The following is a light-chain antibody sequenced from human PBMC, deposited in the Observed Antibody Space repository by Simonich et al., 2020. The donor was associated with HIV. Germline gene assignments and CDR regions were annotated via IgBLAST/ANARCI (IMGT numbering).Light chain of an antibody. CDR3: QQYYSTPPT. CDR1: QSVLYSSNSKNY. J-gene: IGKJ1*01. Sequence: DIVMTQSPESLAVSLGERATINCKSTQSVLYSSNSKNYLAWYQQKPGQPPKLLIYWASTRESGVPDRFSASGSGTDFTLTISSLQAEDVAVYSCQQYYSTPPTFGQGTKVEIK. CDR2: WAS. V-gene: IGKV4-1*01.